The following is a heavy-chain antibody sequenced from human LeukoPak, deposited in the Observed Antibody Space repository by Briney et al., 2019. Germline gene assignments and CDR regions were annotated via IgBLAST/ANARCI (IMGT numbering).Heavy chain of an antibody. CDR2: ISYDGSNK. Sequence: GGSLRLSSAASGFTFSSYGMHWVRQAPGKGLEWVAVISYDGSNKYYADSVKGRFTISRDNSKNTLYLQMNSLRAEDTAVYYCAKDASDYGDYYYGMDVWGQGTTVTVSS. V-gene: IGHV3-30*18. J-gene: IGHJ6*02. CDR1: GFTFSSYG. D-gene: IGHD4-17*01. CDR3: AKDASDYGDYYYGMDV.